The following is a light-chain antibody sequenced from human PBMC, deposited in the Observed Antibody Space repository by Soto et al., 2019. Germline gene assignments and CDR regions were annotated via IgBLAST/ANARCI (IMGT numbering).Light chain of an antibody. CDR3: SAYTSGSTYV. CDR1: NSDVGGYNY. V-gene: IGLV2-14*01. J-gene: IGLJ1*01. CDR2: DVS. Sequence: QSALTQPASVSGSPGQSITISCTGTNSDVGGYNYVSWHQQHPVKAPKLLIYDVSNRPSGVSNRFSGSKSGNTASLTISGLQTDDEADYFCSAYTSGSTYVCGTGTKLTVL.